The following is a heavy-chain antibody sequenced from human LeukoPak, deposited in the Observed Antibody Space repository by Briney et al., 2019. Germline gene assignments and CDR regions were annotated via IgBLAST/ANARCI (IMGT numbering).Heavy chain of an antibody. CDR1: GGTFSSYA. J-gene: IGHJ4*02. V-gene: IGHV1-69*06. CDR2: IIPIFGTA. Sequence: SVKVSCKASGGTFSSYAISWVRQAPGQGLEWMGGIIPIFGTANYAQKFQGSVTITADKSTSTAYMELSSLRSEDTAVYYCARVAGYSSGWYNDYWGQGTLVTVSS. CDR3: ARVAGYSSGWYNDY. D-gene: IGHD6-19*01.